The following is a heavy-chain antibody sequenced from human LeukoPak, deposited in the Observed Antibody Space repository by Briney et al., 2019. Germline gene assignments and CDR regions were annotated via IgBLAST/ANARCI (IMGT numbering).Heavy chain of an antibody. Sequence: SETLSLTCTVSGGSISSSSYYWCWIRQPPGKGLEWIGSIYYSGSTYYNPSLKSRVTISVDTSKNQFSLKLGSVTAADTAVYYCARHLTAMGPIGAFDIWGQGTMVTVSS. CDR2: IYYSGST. CDR1: GGSISSSSYY. CDR3: ARHLTAMGPIGAFDI. J-gene: IGHJ3*02. V-gene: IGHV4-39*01. D-gene: IGHD5-18*01.